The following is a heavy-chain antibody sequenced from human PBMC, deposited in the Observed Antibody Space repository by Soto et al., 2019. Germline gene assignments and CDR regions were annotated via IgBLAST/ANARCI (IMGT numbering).Heavy chain of an antibody. CDR2: IYYSGST. D-gene: IGHD3-9*01. Sequence: PSETLSLTCAVYGGSFSGYYWSWIRQPLGKGLEWIGYIYYSGSTNYNPSLKSRVTISVDTSKNQFSLKLSSVTAADTAVYYCARSHYDILTGYYMPFDYWGQGTLVTVSS. J-gene: IGHJ4*02. CDR3: ARSHYDILTGYYMPFDY. V-gene: IGHV4-59*01. CDR1: GGSFSGYY.